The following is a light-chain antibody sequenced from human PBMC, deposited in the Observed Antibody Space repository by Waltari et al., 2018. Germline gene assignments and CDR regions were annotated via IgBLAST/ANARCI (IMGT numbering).Light chain of an antibody. J-gene: IGLJ3*02. Sequence: QSALTQPASVSGSPGQSITLSCTGTSSDVGRYNLLSWYPHHPGKAPKLMIYEGTQRPSGVSDRFSGSKSGDTASLTISGLQAEDEADYYCCSYVRDITWVFGGGTKLTVL. CDR3: CSYVRDITWV. CDR2: EGT. CDR1: SSDVGRYNL. V-gene: IGLV2-23*01.